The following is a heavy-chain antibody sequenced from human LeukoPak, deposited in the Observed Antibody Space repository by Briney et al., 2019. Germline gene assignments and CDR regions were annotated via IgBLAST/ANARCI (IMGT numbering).Heavy chain of an antibody. CDR1: GFTSKTYW. J-gene: IGHJ5*02. V-gene: IGHV3-7*04. CDR3: AGGGS. CDR2: IKQDGSEK. Sequence: PGGSLRLSCAASGFTSKTYWLNWVRQAPGKGLEGVANIKQDGSEKYYVDSVKGRFTISTDIAKSSLYLKMNSLRAEDTAVYYCAGGGSWGQGTLVTVSS.